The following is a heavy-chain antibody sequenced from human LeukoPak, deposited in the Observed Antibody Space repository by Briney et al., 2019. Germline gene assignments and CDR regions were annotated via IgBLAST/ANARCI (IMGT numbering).Heavy chain of an antibody. CDR2: IYGSGIT. D-gene: IGHD3-22*01. Sequence: SETLSLTCTVSGGSIISNYWRWIRQSAGTGLEWIGRIYGSGITDYNPSLKSRATMSLDTSMKQFSRMRAAVTAADTAVYYCAKLKFYYSTGYSPGYYMDVWGKGTTVSVFS. CDR3: AKLKFYYSTGYSPGYYMDV. J-gene: IGHJ6*03. V-gene: IGHV4-4*07. CDR1: GGSIISNY.